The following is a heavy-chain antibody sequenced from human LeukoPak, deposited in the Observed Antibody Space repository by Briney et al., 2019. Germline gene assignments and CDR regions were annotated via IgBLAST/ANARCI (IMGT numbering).Heavy chain of an antibody. CDR3: ARHSVGLVSPTRHRAPYNWFDP. Sequence: PSETLSLTCTVSGGSISSSSYYWGWIRQPPGKGLEWVGSIYYSGRTYDNPSLKSRVTISVDTSKNQFSLKLSSVIAADTAVYYCARHSVGLVSPTRHRAPYNWFDPWGQGTLVTVSS. D-gene: IGHD2-21*01. CDR1: GGSISSSSYY. CDR2: IYYSGRT. V-gene: IGHV4-39*01. J-gene: IGHJ5*02.